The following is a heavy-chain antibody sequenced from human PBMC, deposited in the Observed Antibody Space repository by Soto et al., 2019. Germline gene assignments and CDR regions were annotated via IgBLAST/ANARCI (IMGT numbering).Heavy chain of an antibody. D-gene: IGHD5-12*01. V-gene: IGHV4-59*01. CDR2: IYYSGST. J-gene: IGHJ6*02. Sequence: TSETLSLTCTVSGGSISSYYWSWIRQPPGKGLEWIGYIYYSGSTNYNPSLKSRVTISVDTSKNQFSLKLSSVTAADTAVYYCARDCSVNQRWLRGYYGMDVWGQGTTVTVSS. CDR3: ARDCSVNQRWLRGYYGMDV. CDR1: GGSISSYY.